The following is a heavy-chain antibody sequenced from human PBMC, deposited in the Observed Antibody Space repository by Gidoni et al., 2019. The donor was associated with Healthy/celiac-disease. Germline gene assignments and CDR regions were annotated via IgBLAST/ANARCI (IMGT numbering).Heavy chain of an antibody. CDR3: ARVGYDSSGYWLLGFDY. CDR1: GHTSPSAG. Sequence: QAQLGQSGAEVKTPGSAVKVACTPTGHTSPSAGISWVRQAPGQGLEWMGWISAYNGNTTYAPQLQGRVTMTTATSTSTAYMELSSLRSDDTAVYYCARVGYDSSGYWLLGFDYWGQGTLVTVSS. D-gene: IGHD3-22*01. V-gene: IGHV1-18*01. CDR2: ISAYNGNT. J-gene: IGHJ4*02.